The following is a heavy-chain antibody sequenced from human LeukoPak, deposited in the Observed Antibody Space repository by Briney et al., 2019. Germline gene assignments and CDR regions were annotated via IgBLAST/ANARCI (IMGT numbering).Heavy chain of an antibody. CDR3: ARDRGLRYFDWLPKLNYYYYYMDV. CDR2: ISSSGSTI. J-gene: IGHJ6*03. D-gene: IGHD3-9*01. Sequence: PGGSLRLSCAASGFTFSDYYMSWIRQAPGKGLEWVSYISSSGSTIYYADSVKGRFTISRDNAKNSLYLQMNSLRAEDTAVYYCARDRGLRYFDWLPKLNYYYYYMDVWGKGTTVTVSS. CDR1: GFTFSDYY. V-gene: IGHV3-11*04.